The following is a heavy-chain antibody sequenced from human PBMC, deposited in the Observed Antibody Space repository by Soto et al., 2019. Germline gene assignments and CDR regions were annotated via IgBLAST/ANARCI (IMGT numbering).Heavy chain of an antibody. CDR3: AREKGGTMVRGVSFDY. CDR1: GCSISISNW. Sequence: SETLSLTCAVSGCSISISNWCSWVRRPPGKGLEWIGEIYHSGSTNYNPSLKSRVTISVDKSKNQFSLKLSSVTAADTAVYYCAREKGGTMVRGVSFDYWGQGTLVTVSS. D-gene: IGHD3-10*01. J-gene: IGHJ4*02. V-gene: IGHV4-4*02. CDR2: IYHSGST.